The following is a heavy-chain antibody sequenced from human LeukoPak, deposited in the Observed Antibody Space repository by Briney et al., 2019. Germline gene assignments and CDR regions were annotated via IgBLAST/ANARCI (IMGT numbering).Heavy chain of an antibody. J-gene: IGHJ4*02. CDR3: ASGGFDSSVDY. Sequence: SVKVSCKASGGTFSSYAISWVRQAPGQGLEWMGRIIPIFGTANYAQKFQGRVTITTDESTSTAYMELSGLRSEDTAVYYCASGGFDSSVDYWGQGTLVTVSS. CDR1: GGTFSSYA. CDR2: IIPIFGTA. V-gene: IGHV1-69*05. D-gene: IGHD3-22*01.